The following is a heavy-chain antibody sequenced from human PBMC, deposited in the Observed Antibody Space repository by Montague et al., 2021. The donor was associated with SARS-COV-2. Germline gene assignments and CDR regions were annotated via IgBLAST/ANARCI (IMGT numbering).Heavy chain of an antibody. D-gene: IGHD6-25*01. V-gene: IGHV2-70*11. CDR1: GFSLDTRGTS. CDR2: XYWDDDK. Sequence: PALVKPTQTLTLICTFSGFSLDTRGTSVTWIRQPPGKALEWLGRXYWDDDKYYNSSLKTRLTMSKDTSKNQVVLIMTDMDPADTATYFCARSLADKQRYYGMDLWGQGTPVTVSS. CDR3: ARSLADKQRYYGMDL. J-gene: IGHJ6*02.